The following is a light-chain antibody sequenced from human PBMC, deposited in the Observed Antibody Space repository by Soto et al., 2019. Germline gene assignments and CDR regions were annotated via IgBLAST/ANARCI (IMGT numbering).Light chain of an antibody. CDR3: QHYNNWPSIT. V-gene: IGKV3-15*01. CDR2: GAS. Sequence: EIVMTQSPATLSVSPGERATLSCRASQSVSSKLAWYQQKPGQAPRLLIYGASTRATGIPARFSGSGSGTEFTLTISSRQSEDSAVYYCQHYNNWPSITFGQGTRLEIK. J-gene: IGKJ5*01. CDR1: QSVSSK.